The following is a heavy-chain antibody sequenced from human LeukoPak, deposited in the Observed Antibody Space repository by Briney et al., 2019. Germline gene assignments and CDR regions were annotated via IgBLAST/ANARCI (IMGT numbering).Heavy chain of an antibody. CDR1: GGSSSGYY. J-gene: IGHJ6*03. CDR2: IYTSGSP. V-gene: IGHV4-4*07. Sequence: SETLSLTCAVYGGSSSGYYCSWIRHPAGKGMEWIERIYTSGSPTYNPSLQSRVTMSVDTSKNQFSLKLSSVTAADTAVYYCARDSPASGYCYYYYMDVWVKGTTVTVSS. D-gene: IGHD3-10*01. CDR3: ARDSPASGYCYYYYMDV.